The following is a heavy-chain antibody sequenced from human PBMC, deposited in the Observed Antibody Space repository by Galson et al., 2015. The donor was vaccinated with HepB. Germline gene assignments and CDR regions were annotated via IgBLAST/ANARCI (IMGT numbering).Heavy chain of an antibody. CDR1: GFTFSSYA. Sequence: SLRLSCAASGFTFSSYAMSWVRQAPGKGLEWVSAISGSGGSTYYADSVKGRFTISRDNSKNTLYLQMNSLRAEDTAVYYCAKDLLEGTMVRGVPFGYWGQGTLVTVSS. V-gene: IGHV3-23*01. D-gene: IGHD3-10*01. J-gene: IGHJ4*02. CDR2: ISGSGGST. CDR3: AKDLLEGTMVRGVPFGY.